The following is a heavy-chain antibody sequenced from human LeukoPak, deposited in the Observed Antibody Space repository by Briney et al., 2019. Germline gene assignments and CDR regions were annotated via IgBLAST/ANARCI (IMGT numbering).Heavy chain of an antibody. CDR2: ISAYNGDT. J-gene: IGHJ4*02. CDR3: ARDFSNTSGFKVVVDY. CDR1: GYTFTNYG. Sequence: ASVKVSCKASGYTFTNYGISWVRQAPGQGLEWMGWISAYNGDTKYSQKLQGRVTMTTDSSTSTAYMELRSPTSDDAAVYYCARDFSNTSGFKVVVDYWGQGTLVTVSS. D-gene: IGHD3-22*01. V-gene: IGHV1-18*01.